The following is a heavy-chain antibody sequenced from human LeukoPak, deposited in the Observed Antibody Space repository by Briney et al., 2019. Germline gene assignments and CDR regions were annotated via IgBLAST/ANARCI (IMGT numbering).Heavy chain of an antibody. CDR1: GFTFSSYA. J-gene: IGHJ4*02. Sequence: GGSLRLSCAASGFTFSSYAMSWVRQAPGKGLEWVSGIGAGGTFTYYADSVKGRFTISRDNSRNTLYLQMNSLRADDTAVYYCAKDLDYTTYGYYLDYWGQGTLVTVSS. D-gene: IGHD4-11*01. CDR3: AKDLDYTTYGYYLDY. CDR2: IGAGGTFT. V-gene: IGHV3-23*01.